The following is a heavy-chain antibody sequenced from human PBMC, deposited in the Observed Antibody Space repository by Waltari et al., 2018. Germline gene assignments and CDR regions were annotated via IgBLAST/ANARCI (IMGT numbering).Heavy chain of an antibody. CDR1: GYTFTDYG. V-gene: IGHV1-18*01. CDR3: VRDRGVDTVWF. D-gene: IGHD5-18*01. Sequence: QVQLVQSGTEVKKPGASVKVTCKASGYTFTDYGISWVRQAPGQGLEWMGWISPHNGNTKYIQKFKGRVTMTTDTSTRTAYRELRSLRSDDTAVYYCVRDRGVDTVWFWGQGTLVTVSS. J-gene: IGHJ4*02. CDR2: ISPHNGNT.